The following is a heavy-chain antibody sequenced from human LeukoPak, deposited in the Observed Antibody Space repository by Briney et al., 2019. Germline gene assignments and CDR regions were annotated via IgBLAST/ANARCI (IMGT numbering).Heavy chain of an antibody. CDR2: SYYSGST. V-gene: IGHV4-59*01. Sequence: PSETLSLTCTVSGGSMSGYYWNWIRQPPGKGLEWIGHSYYSGSTQYHPSLKSRGTISVDTSKNQFSLKLSSVTAADTAVYYCASATFEQGYFDYWGQGTLVTVSS. J-gene: IGHJ4*02. CDR1: GGSMSGYY. CDR3: ASATFEQGYFDY. D-gene: IGHD1/OR15-1a*01.